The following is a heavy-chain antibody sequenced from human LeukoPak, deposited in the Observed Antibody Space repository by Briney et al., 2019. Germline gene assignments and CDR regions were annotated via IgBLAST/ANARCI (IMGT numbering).Heavy chain of an antibody. J-gene: IGHJ4*02. D-gene: IGHD2/OR15-2a*01. CDR1: GFTFSNYE. Sequence: GGSLGLSCAASGFTFSNYEMNWVRQAPGKGLEWVSYISSSGNTIYYADSVKGRFTISRDNAKNSLYLQMNSLRAEDTAVYYCVRGVSYYFDYWGQGTLVTVSS. V-gene: IGHV3-48*03. CDR2: ISSSGNTI. CDR3: VRGVSYYFDY.